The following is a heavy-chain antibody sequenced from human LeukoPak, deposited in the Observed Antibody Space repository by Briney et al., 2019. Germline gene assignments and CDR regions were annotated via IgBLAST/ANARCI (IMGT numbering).Heavy chain of an antibody. CDR3: ARDSYGGNWSLGY. D-gene: IGHD4-23*01. V-gene: IGHV1-2*02. J-gene: IGHJ4*02. CDR2: VNPNNGGT. Sequence: ASVKVSFKASGFTFTGYYIHWVRQAPGQGLEWMGWVNPNNGGTNYAQMFQGRVTMTSDTSTSTAYMELSRLKSDDTAVYYCARDSYGGNWSLGYWGQGTLVTVSS. CDR1: GFTFTGYY.